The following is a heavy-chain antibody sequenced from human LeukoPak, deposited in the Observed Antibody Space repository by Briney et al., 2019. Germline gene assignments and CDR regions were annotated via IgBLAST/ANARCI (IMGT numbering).Heavy chain of an antibody. CDR1: GFTFSSYV. D-gene: IGHD1-14*01. CDR2: ISGGGGT. CDR3: AKWKSATGGFDY. Sequence: PGGSLRLSCAVSGFTFSSYVMSWVRQAPGKGLEWVSTISGGGGTYYAVSVKGRFTVSRDNSKNALYLQMNSLRVEDTAVYYCAKWKSATGGFDYWGQGTLVTVSS. V-gene: IGHV3-23*01. J-gene: IGHJ4*02.